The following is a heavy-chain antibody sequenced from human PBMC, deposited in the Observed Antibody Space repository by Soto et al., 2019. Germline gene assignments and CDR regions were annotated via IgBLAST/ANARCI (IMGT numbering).Heavy chain of an antibody. J-gene: IGHJ4*02. CDR1: GFTFSVYT. CDR3: AKDMQPDSRWEIDY. Sequence: EVQLLESGGGLVQPGGSLRLSCSASGFTFSVYTMNWVRQAPGKGLEWVSGIYGNGGGTFYVDSVKGRFTISRDNSKNSLYLQMKSLRAKDTAVYYCAKDMQPDSRWEIDYWGQGTLVTVSS. D-gene: IGHD1-26*01. CDR2: IYGNGGGT. V-gene: IGHV3-23*01.